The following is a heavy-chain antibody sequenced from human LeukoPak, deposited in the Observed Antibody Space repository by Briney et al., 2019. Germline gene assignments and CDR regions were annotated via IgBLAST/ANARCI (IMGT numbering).Heavy chain of an antibody. CDR1: GGSFSGYY. J-gene: IGHJ5*02. V-gene: IGHV4-59*10. CDR3: ARDSGTTGEVKFDP. Sequence: SETLSLTCAVYGGSFSGYYWSWIRQPPGKVLEWIGRIYSSGSTTYNPSLKSRVTMSVDTSKNQFSLKVTSVTAADTAVYYCARDSGTTGEVKFDPWGQGTLVTVSS. CDR2: IYSSGST. D-gene: IGHD3-10*01.